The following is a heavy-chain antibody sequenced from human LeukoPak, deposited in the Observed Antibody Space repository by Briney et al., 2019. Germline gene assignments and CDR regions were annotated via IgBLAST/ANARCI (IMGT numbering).Heavy chain of an antibody. D-gene: IGHD1-14*01. J-gene: IGHJ4*02. CDR1: GGSISSGDYY. Sequence: SQTLSLTCTVSGGSISSGDYYWSWIRQPPGKGLEWIGYIYYSGSTYYNPSLKIRVTISVDTSKNQFSLKLSSLTAEDTAVYYCARYRISVGPDYWGQGTLVTVSS. V-gene: IGHV4-30-4*01. CDR2: IYYSGST. CDR3: ARYRISVGPDY.